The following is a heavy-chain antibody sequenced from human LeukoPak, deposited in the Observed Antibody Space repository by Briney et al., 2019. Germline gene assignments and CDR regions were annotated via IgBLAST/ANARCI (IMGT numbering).Heavy chain of an antibody. CDR3: ARGYHNYYDSQDYFDY. Sequence: GASVKVSCKASGYTFTSHDINWVRQATGQGLEWMGRMNPNSGNTDYAQKFQGRVTMTRNTSISTAYMELRSLRSEDTAVYFCARGYHNYYDSQDYFDYWGQGTLVTVSS. J-gene: IGHJ4*02. D-gene: IGHD3-22*01. V-gene: IGHV1-8*01. CDR2: MNPNSGNT. CDR1: GYTFTSHD.